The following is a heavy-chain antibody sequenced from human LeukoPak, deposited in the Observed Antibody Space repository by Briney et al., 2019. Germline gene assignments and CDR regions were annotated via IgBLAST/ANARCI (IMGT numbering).Heavy chain of an antibody. CDR3: AKDSKYYYDSSGAFDY. V-gene: IGHV3-9*01. D-gene: IGHD3-22*01. Sequence: GRSLRLSCAASGFTFEDYAMHWVRQAPGKGLEWVSGISWNSGSIGYADSVKGRFTISRDNAKNSLYLQMNSLRAEDTALYYCAKDSKYYYDSSGAFDYWGQGTLVTVSS. J-gene: IGHJ4*02. CDR1: GFTFEDYA. CDR2: ISWNSGSI.